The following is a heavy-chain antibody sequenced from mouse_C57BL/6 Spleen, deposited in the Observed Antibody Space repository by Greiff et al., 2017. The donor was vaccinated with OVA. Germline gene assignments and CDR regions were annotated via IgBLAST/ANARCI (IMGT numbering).Heavy chain of an antibody. Sequence: VQLQQSGPELVKPGASVKISCKASGYAFSSSWMNWVKQRPGKGLEWIGRIYPGDGDTNYNGKFKSKATLTADKSSSTAYIQLSSLTSEDSAVYFCARNCSGGSYFDYWGQGTTLTVSA. CDR2: IYPGDGDT. D-gene: IGHD1-1*02. CDR3: ARNCSGGSYFDY. V-gene: IGHV1-82*01. CDR1: GYAFSSSW. J-gene: IGHJ2*01.